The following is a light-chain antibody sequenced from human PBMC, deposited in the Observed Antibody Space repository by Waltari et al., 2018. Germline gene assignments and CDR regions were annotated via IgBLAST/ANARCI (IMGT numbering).Light chain of an antibody. CDR2: RND. Sequence: QSVLTQPPSTSGTPGQRVTIYCSGSSSNIGSNYVYWYQQFPGTAPKLLIYRNDQRPSGVPDRFSGSKSGTSTSLAISGLRSDDEADYFCASWDDNLSGAVFGGGTRLTVL. J-gene: IGLJ2*01. V-gene: IGLV1-47*01. CDR1: SSNIGSNY. CDR3: ASWDDNLSGAV.